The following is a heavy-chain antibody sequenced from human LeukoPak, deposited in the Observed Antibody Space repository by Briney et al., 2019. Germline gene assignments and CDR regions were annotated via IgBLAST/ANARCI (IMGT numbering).Heavy chain of an antibody. V-gene: IGHV1-69*13. CDR1: GGTFSSYG. D-gene: IGHD2-15*01. CDR3: ARDLNGRVVVAATPVDDAFDI. Sequence: GASVKVSCKASGGTFSSYGISWVRQAPGQGLEWMGGIIPIFGTANYAQKFQGRVTITADESTSTAYMELSSLRSEDTAVYYCARDLNGRVVVAATPVDDAFDIWGQGTMVTVSS. J-gene: IGHJ3*02. CDR2: IIPIFGTA.